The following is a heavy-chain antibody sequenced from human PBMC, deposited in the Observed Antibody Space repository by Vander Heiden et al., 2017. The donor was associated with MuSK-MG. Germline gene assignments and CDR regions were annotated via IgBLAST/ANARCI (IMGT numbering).Heavy chain of an antibody. CDR3: AREVLGGNWFDP. CDR1: GGSISSGDYY. J-gene: IGHJ5*02. V-gene: IGHV4-30-4*01. D-gene: IGHD1-26*01. CDR2: IYYSGST. Sequence: QVQLQESGPGLVKPSQTLSLTCTVSGGSISSGDYYWSWIRQPPGKGLEWIGYIYYSGSTYYNPALKSRVTISVDTSKNQFSLKLRSVTAADTAVYYFAREVLGGNWFDPWGDGTLVTVHS.